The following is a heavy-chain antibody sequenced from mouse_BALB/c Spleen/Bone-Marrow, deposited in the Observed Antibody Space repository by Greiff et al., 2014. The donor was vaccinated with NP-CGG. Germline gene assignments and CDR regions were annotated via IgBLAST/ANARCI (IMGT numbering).Heavy chain of an antibody. D-gene: IGHD2-3*01. CDR2: IDPANGNT. Sequence: EVQLQQSGAELVKPGASVKLSCTTSGFNIKDTNMHWVKQRPEQGLEWIGRIDPANGNTKYDPKFQGKATITADTSSNTAYLQLSSLTSEDTAVYYCARNGYYVYYYAMDYWGQGTSVTVSS. V-gene: IGHV14-3*02. CDR1: GFNIKDTN. CDR3: ARNGYYVYYYAMDY. J-gene: IGHJ4*01.